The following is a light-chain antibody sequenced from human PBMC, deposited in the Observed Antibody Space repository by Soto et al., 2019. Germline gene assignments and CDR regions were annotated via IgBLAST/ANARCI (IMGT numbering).Light chain of an antibody. CDR1: QDISDG. Sequence: DIQMTQSPSSVSASVGDRVTISCRASQDISDGVAWYQQKPGQAPNLLIYAASKFPSGVPSRFIGSGSGTDFTLTITSLQHEDFATYYCQQTNRFPPTFGGGTKVDI. J-gene: IGKJ4*01. CDR2: AAS. V-gene: IGKV1-12*01. CDR3: QQTNRFPPT.